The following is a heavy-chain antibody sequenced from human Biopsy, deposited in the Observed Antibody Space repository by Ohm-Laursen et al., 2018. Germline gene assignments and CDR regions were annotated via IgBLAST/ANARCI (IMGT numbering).Heavy chain of an antibody. Sequence: SVKVSCNASGGTFINYAISWVRQAPGQGLEWMGGIIPMFGTANYAQMFQGRVTISADESTSTSYMELSSLTTEGTAIYYCARGPHSGSHSCFDYWGRGTLVTVSS. V-gene: IGHV1-69*13. J-gene: IGHJ4*02. D-gene: IGHD1-26*01. CDR1: GGTFINYA. CDR3: ARGPHSGSHSCFDY. CDR2: IIPMFGTA.